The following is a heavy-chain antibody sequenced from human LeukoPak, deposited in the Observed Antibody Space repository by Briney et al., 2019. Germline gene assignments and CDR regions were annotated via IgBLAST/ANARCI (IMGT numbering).Heavy chain of an antibody. D-gene: IGHD2-15*01. J-gene: IGHJ5*02. V-gene: IGHV4-39*07. Sequence: SETLSLTCTVSGGSISSSSYYWGWIRQPPGKGLEWIGNIYYSGSTYYNPSLKSRVTISVDTSKNQFSLKLSSVTAADTAVYYCARDWWAETRQFDPWGQGTLVTVSS. CDR3: ARDWWAETRQFDP. CDR1: GGSISSSSYY. CDR2: IYYSGST.